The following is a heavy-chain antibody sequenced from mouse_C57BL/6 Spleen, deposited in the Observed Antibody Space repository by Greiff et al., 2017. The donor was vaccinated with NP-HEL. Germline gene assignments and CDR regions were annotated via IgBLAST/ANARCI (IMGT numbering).Heavy chain of an antibody. Sequence: EVQVVESGGGLVKPGGSLKLSCAASGFTFSSYTMSWVRQTPEKRLEWVATISGGGGNTYYPDSVKGRFTISRDNAKNTLYLQMSSLRSEDTALYYCARHGAYYSPYWYFDVWGTGTTVTVSS. D-gene: IGHD1-1*01. V-gene: IGHV5-9*01. CDR1: GFTFSSYT. CDR3: ARHGAYYSPYWYFDV. J-gene: IGHJ1*03. CDR2: ISGGGGNT.